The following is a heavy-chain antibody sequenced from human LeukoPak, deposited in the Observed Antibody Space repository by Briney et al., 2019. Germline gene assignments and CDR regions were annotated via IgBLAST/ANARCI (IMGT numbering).Heavy chain of an antibody. CDR2: INHSGST. D-gene: IGHD7-27*01. J-gene: IGHJ4*02. Sequence: SETLSLTCAVYGGSFSGYYWSWIRQPPGKGLEWIGEINHSGSTNYNPSLKSRVTISVDTSKNLFSLKLSSVTAADTAVYYCARGPVGNFDYWGQGTLVTVSS. CDR3: ARGPVGNFDY. CDR1: GGSFSGYY. V-gene: IGHV4-34*01.